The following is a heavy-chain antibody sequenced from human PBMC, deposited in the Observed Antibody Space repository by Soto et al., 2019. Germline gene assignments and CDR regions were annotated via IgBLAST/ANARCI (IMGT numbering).Heavy chain of an antibody. V-gene: IGHV3-13*01. CDR1: GFTFSSYD. CDR3: ARSPRGEYCSGGSCTGDAFDI. J-gene: IGHJ3*02. D-gene: IGHD2-15*01. Sequence: EVQLVESGGGLVQPGGSLRLSCAASGFTFSSYDMHWVRQATGKGLEWVSAIGTAGDTYYPGSVKGRFTISRENAKNSLYLQMNSLRAGDTAVYYCARSPRGEYCSGGSCTGDAFDIWGQGTMVTVSS. CDR2: IGTAGDT.